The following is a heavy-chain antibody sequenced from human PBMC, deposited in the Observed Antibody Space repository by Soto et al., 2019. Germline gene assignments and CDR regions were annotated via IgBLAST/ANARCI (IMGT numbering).Heavy chain of an antibody. V-gene: IGHV1-8*01. Sequence: QAHLEQAGAEVKRPGASVKVSCKASGYTFSDFDINWLRQASVQGPEWVGWMNAKSGDTFFAQRFQCKFNMTWDTSLTTAYMEVGSLTSDDTAMYYCARGNPFNYAGFDVWGQGTTVAV. CDR1: GYTFSDFD. J-gene: IGHJ6*02. CDR2: MNAKSGDT. CDR3: ARGNPFNYAGFDV. D-gene: IGHD3-16*01.